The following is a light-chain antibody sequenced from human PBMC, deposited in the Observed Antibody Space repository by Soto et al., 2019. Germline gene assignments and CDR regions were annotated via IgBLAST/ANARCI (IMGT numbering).Light chain of an antibody. J-gene: IGKJ1*01. CDR3: QQYNNWPQT. V-gene: IGKV3-15*01. CDR2: RAS. CDR1: QSLSDN. Sequence: DIVLTQSPATIARSPWEKVNLSCRASQSLSDNLAWYQQIPGQAPRLLIFRASTRATGVPARFSGRGSGTEFTLTISSLQSEDFAVYYCQQYNNWPQTFGQGTKVDIK.